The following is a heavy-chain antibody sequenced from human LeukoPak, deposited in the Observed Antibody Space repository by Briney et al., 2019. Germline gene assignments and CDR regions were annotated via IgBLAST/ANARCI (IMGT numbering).Heavy chain of an antibody. V-gene: IGHV5-10-1*01. Sequence: GESLKISCKGSGYSFASYWISWVRQMPGKGLEWMGRIDPSDSYTNYSPSFQGHVTISADKSISTAYLQWSSLKASDTAMYYCARPAAMDNDAFDIWGQGTMVTVSS. CDR1: GYSFASYW. D-gene: IGHD2-2*01. CDR2: IDPSDSYT. J-gene: IGHJ3*02. CDR3: ARPAAMDNDAFDI.